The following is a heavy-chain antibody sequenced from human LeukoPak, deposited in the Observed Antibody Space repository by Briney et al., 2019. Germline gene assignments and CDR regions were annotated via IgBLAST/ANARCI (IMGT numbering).Heavy chain of an antibody. CDR1: GGSISSYY. CDR3: ARGRRTAVVTDFDY. V-gene: IGHV4-59*01. D-gene: IGHD2-21*02. CDR2: IHYSGSS. J-gene: IGHJ4*02. Sequence: SETLSLTCTVSGGSISSYYWTWIRQPPGKGLEWIGYIHYSGSSRSHPSLNSRVTMSVDTSKSQFSLRLTSVTAADTAVYYCARGRRTAVVTDFDYWGQGILVTVSS.